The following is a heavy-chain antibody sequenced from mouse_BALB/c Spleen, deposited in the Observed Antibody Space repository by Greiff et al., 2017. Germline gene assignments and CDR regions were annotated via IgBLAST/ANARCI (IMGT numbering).Heavy chain of an antibody. CDR2: IDPSDSYT. V-gene: IGHV1S127*01. J-gene: IGHJ2*01. CDR1: GYTFTSYW. Sequence: QVHVKQPGAELVKPGASVKMSCKASGYTFTSYWMHWVKQRPGQGLEWIGTIDPSDSYTSYNQKFKGKATLTVDTSSSTAYMQLSSLTSEDSAVYYCTRCRYGSFYYFDYWGQGTTLTVSS. CDR3: TRCRYGSFYYFDY. D-gene: IGHD1-1*01.